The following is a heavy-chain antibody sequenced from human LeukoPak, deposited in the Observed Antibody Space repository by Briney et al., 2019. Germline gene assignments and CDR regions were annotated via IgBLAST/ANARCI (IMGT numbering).Heavy chain of an antibody. CDR2: IRYDGSNK. V-gene: IGHV3-30*02. J-gene: IGHJ4*02. CDR1: GFTFSSYG. Sequence: GSLRLSCAASGFTFSSYGMHWVRQAPGKGLEWVAFIRYDGSNKYYADSVKGRFTISRDNSKNTLYLQMNSLRAEDTAVYYCAKDRQVFRYSSGWRLYYFDYWGQGTLVTVSS. D-gene: IGHD6-19*01. CDR3: AKDRQVFRYSSGWRLYYFDY.